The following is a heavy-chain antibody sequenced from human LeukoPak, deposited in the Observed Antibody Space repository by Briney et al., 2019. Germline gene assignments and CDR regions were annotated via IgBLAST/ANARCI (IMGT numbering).Heavy chain of an antibody. CDR3: ARDWTRWHYFDY. J-gene: IGHJ4*02. Sequence: PGRSLRLSCAASGFTFSSYGMHWVRQAPGKGLDWVAVIWYDGSNKYYADSVKGRFTISRDNSKNTLYLQMNSLRAEDTAVYYCARDWTRWHYFDYWGQGTLVTVSS. V-gene: IGHV3-33*01. CDR2: IWYDGSNK. CDR1: GFTFSSYG. D-gene: IGHD4-23*01.